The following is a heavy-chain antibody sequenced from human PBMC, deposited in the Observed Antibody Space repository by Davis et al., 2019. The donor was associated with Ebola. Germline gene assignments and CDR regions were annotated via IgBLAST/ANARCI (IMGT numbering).Heavy chain of an antibody. Sequence: GGSLRLSCAASGFTFSSYSMNWVRQAPGKGLEWVSSISSSSSYIYYADSVKGRFTISKDNDKNSLYLQMNSLRAEDKAVYYCARDNDDSSLYYYGMDVWGQGTTVTVSS. J-gene: IGHJ6*02. D-gene: IGHD3-22*01. V-gene: IGHV3-21*01. CDR2: ISSSSSYI. CDR3: ARDNDDSSLYYYGMDV. CDR1: GFTFSSYS.